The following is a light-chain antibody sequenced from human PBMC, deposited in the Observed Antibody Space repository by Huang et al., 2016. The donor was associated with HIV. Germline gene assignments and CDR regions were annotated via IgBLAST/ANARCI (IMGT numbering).Light chain of an antibody. CDR3: QQYNSWPGT. CDR2: SAS. CDR1: QSVSSN. V-gene: IGKV3-15*01. J-gene: IGKJ1*01. Sequence: EIVMTQSPATLSVSPGESATLSCRASQSVSSNLGWYQQKPGQAPRLLIYSASTRATVIPARFSISGSGTEFTRTISSLQSEDFAVYHCQQYNSWPGTFGQGTKVEIK.